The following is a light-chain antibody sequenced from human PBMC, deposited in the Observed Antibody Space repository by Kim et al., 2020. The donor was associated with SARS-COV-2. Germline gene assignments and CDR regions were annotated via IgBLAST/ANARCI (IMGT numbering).Light chain of an antibody. Sequence: ASVGDRVTITCQANQDMNNFLNWYQQKPGKAPKLLSYDASNLAAGAPSRFSGSGSGTEFTFTISSLQPEDIAMYYCQQYDDLPITFGQGTRLEIK. CDR2: DAS. V-gene: IGKV1-33*01. CDR3: QQYDDLPIT. J-gene: IGKJ5*01. CDR1: QDMNNF.